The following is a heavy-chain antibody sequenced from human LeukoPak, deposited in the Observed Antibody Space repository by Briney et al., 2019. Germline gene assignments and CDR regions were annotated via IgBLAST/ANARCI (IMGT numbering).Heavy chain of an antibody. CDR2: TIPIFGTA. D-gene: IGHD3-22*01. CDR3: ARDWYYYDSSGARQYNWFDP. J-gene: IGHJ5*02. V-gene: IGHV1-69*01. CDR1: GGSVSSYA. Sequence: ASVKVSCKASGGSVSSYAISRVRQATGQGLEWMGGTIPIFGTANYAQKFQGRVTITADESTSTAYMELSSLRSEDTAVYYCARDWYYYDSSGARQYNWFDPWGQGTLVTVSS.